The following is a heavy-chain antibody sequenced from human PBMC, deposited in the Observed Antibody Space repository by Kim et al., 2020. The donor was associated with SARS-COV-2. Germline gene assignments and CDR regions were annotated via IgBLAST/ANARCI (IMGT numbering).Heavy chain of an antibody. V-gene: IGHV3-23*01. CDR2: ISGTAATT. CDR1: GFPFDNYA. Sequence: GGSLRLSCAGSGFPFDNYALSWVRQAPGKGLEWVSAISGTAATTYYSDSVRGRFTVSRDNSRDTVYLQMDNLSIDDTGTYYCALRHMWASAWGQGTLVTV. J-gene: IGHJ5*02. D-gene: IGHD1-26*01. CDR3: ALRHMWASA.